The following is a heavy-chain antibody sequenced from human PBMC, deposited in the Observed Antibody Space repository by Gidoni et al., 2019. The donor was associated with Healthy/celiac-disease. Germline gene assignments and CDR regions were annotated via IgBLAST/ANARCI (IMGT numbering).Heavy chain of an antibody. CDR2: ISYDGSNK. J-gene: IGHJ4*02. Sequence: QVQLVESGGGVVQPGRSLILSYAASGFTFSSYAMHWVRQAPGKGLEWVAVISYDGSNKYYADSVKGRFTISRDNSKNTLYLQMNSLRAEDTAVYYCARVPSGSWYYFDYWGQGTLVTVSS. CDR3: ARVPSGSWYYFDY. CDR1: GFTFSSYA. V-gene: IGHV3-30-3*01. D-gene: IGHD1-26*01.